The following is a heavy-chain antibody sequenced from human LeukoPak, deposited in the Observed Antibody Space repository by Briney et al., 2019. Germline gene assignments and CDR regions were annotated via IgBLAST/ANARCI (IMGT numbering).Heavy chain of an antibody. D-gene: IGHD6-19*01. CDR3: AKARVAVAGAFGH. CDR2: ISGSDGST. J-gene: IGHJ4*02. V-gene: IGHV3-23*01. CDR1: GFALDDFG. Sequence: GGSLRLSCAASGFALDDFGMHWVRQAPGKGLEWVSAISGSDGSTYYADSVKGRFTISRDNSKNTLYLQMNSLRAEDTAVYYCAKARVAVAGAFGHWGQGTLVTVSS.